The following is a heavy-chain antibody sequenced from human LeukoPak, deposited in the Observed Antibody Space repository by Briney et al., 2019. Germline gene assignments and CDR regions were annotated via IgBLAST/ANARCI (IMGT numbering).Heavy chain of an antibody. D-gene: IGHD5-24*01. CDR1: GGTFSSYA. J-gene: IGHJ4*02. Sequence: SSVTVSCKASGGTFSSYAISWVRQAPGQGLEWMGGIIPIFGTANYAQKFQGRVTITADESTSTAYMELSSLRSEDTAVYYCARPSGMATTKSGDPYYFDYWGQGGLVGVSS. CDR3: ARPSGMATTKSGDPYYFDY. CDR2: IIPIFGTA. V-gene: IGHV1-69*01.